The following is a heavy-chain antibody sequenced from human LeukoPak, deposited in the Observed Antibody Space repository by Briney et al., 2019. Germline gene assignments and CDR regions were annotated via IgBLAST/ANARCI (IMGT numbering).Heavy chain of an antibody. CDR2: IYYSGST. D-gene: IGHD1-26*01. CDR1: GGSISSYY. CDR3: ARDLIVGATRIGVFDY. V-gene: IGHV4-59*01. J-gene: IGHJ4*02. Sequence: PSETLSLTCTVSGGSISSYYWSWLRQPPGKGLEWIGYIYYSGSTNYNPSLKSRVTISVDTSKNQFSLVTAADTAVYYCARDLIVGATRIGVFDYWGQGTLVTVSS.